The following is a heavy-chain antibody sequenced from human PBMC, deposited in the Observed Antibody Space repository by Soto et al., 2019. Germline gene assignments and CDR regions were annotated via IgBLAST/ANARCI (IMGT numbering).Heavy chain of an antibody. CDR2: ISGSGGST. CDR1: GFTFSSYV. J-gene: IGHJ4*02. Sequence: PGGSLRLSCAASGFTFSSYVMSWVLQAPGKGLEWVSAISGSGGSTYYADSVKGRFTISRDNSKNTLYLQMNSLRAEDTAVYYCAKAPRDTITMVRGADYWGQGTLVTVS. D-gene: IGHD3-10*01. CDR3: AKAPRDTITMVRGADY. V-gene: IGHV3-23*01.